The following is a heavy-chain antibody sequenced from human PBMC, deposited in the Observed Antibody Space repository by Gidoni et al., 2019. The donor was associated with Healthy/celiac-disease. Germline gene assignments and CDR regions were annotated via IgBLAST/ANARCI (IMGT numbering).Heavy chain of an antibody. J-gene: IGHJ6*02. CDR1: GFPFSSSG. D-gene: IGHD5-18*01. V-gene: IGHV3-30*18. CDR3: AKELVDTAMDPYYYYYGMDV. Sequence: QVQLVASGGGVVQPGRSLRLSCAASGFPFSSSGMHWVRQAPGKGREWVAVISYDGRNKYYADYGKGRFTIARDNSKNTLYLQMNSLRAEDTAVYYCAKELVDTAMDPYYYYYGMDVWGQGTTVTVSS. CDR2: ISYDGRNK.